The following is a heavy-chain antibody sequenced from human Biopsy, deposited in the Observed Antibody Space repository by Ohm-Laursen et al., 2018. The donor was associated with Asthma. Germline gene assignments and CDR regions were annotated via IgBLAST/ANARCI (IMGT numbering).Heavy chain of an antibody. CDR1: GYTFSDSW. CDR2: IFAANSET. V-gene: IGHV5-51*01. Sequence: ESLKISCKASGYTFSDSWIGWVRQMPGKGLEWMGIIFAANSETKYSPSFQGQVTISADMSISTAFLQWSSLKASDTVIYYCARFIDGTFFVDYWGQGTLVTVSS. D-gene: IGHD1-7*01. CDR3: ARFIDGTFFVDY. J-gene: IGHJ4*02.